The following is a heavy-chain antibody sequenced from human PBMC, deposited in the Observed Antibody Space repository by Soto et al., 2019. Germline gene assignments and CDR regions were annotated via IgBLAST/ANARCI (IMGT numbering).Heavy chain of an antibody. J-gene: IGHJ4*02. CDR1: GFTFASYV. V-gene: IGHV3-23*01. Sequence: LRLSCAGSGFTFASYVMTWVRQAPGKGLEWVSSISATGGSTYYAGSVKGRFTISRDNSKNTLYLQMNSLRAEDTAIYYCANAEHPRRSIGFDYWGQGTLVTVSS. CDR3: ANAEHPRRSIGFDY. D-gene: IGHD3-16*02. CDR2: ISATGGST.